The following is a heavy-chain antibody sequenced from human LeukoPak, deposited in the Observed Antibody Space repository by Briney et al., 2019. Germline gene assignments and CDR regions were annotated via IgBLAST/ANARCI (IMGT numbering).Heavy chain of an antibody. CDR2: IYNGDLT. V-gene: IGHV3-66*01. J-gene: IGHJ4*02. D-gene: IGHD1-1*01. CDR1: GFTFNNYA. CDR3: AGSTGFSY. Sequence: PGGSLRLSCAASGFTFNNYAMSWVRQAPGKGLEFVSIIYNGDLTFYADSVKGRFTISRDNSKNTLYLQMNNLRAEDTALYYCAGSTGFSYWGQGTLVTVSS.